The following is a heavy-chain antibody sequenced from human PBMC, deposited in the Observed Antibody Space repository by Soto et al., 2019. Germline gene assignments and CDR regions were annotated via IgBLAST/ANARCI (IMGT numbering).Heavy chain of an antibody. J-gene: IGHJ6*02. CDR3: AVTDLPFRPLTEPTENGMDV. Sequence: ELVQSGPEAREPGTSVKVSCRASGFSFGDSAVQWVRQGRGQRLEWIGWIVVVNGNTNYAQKFEGRVTLTRDASTSTSHMELTSQSSEDTAVYFCAVTDLPFRPLTEPTENGMDVWGQGTTVTVSS. V-gene: IGHV1-58*01. CDR1: GFSFGDSA. D-gene: IGHD3-3*02. CDR2: IVVVNGNT.